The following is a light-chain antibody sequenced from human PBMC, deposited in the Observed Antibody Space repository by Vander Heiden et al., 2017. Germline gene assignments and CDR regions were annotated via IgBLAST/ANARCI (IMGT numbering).Light chain of an antibody. Sequence: EIVLTQSPATLSLSPGERATLSCGASQRVSSSYLAWYQQKPGLAPRLLIYDASSRATGIPDRFRGSGSGTDFTLTISRLEPEDFAVYYCQQYGSSPRTFGGGTKVEIK. CDR1: QRVSSSY. CDR2: DAS. CDR3: QQYGSSPRT. V-gene: IGKV3D-20*01. J-gene: IGKJ4*01.